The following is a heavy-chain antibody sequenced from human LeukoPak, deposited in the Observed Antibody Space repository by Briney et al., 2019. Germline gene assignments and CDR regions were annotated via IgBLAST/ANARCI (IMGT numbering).Heavy chain of an antibody. CDR1: GGSISSSSYY. D-gene: IGHD5-18*01. CDR2: IYYSGST. Sequence: SETLSLTCTVSGGSISSSSYYWGWICQPPGKGLEWIGSIYYSGSTYYNPSLKSRVTISVDASKNQFSLKLSSVTAADTAVYYCARHSIQLWLLDYWGQGTLVTVSS. J-gene: IGHJ4*02. CDR3: ARHSIQLWLLDY. V-gene: IGHV4-39*01.